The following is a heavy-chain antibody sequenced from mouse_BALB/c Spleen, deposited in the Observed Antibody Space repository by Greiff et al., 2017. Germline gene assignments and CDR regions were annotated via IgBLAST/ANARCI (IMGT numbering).Heavy chain of an antibody. CDR2: IYPSDSYT. D-gene: IGHD1-1*01. Sequence: QVQLQQSGAELVRPGASVKLSCKASGYTFTSYWINWVKQRPGQGLEWIGNIYPSDSYTNYNQKFKDKATLTVDKSSSTAYMQLSSPTSEDSAVYYCTRGLTTVVRVYFDYWGQGTTLTVSS. V-gene: IGHV1-69*02. CDR3: TRGLTTVVRVYFDY. J-gene: IGHJ2*01. CDR1: GYTFTSYW.